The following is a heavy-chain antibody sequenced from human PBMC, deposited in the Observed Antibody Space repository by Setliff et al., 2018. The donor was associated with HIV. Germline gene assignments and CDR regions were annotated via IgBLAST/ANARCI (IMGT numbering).Heavy chain of an antibody. D-gene: IGHD3-10*01. Sequence: GGSLRLSCAASGFTFSSYAMSWVRQTPGKGLEWVSFISSSAGSTYYSDSVKGRFTISRDNSKNMLYLQMNSLRADDTALYYCAKDSHGSGSYFVYYYGMDVWGKGTTVTVSS. J-gene: IGHJ6*04. CDR1: GFTFSSYA. CDR2: ISSSAGST. CDR3: AKDSHGSGSYFVYYYGMDV. V-gene: IGHV3-23*01.